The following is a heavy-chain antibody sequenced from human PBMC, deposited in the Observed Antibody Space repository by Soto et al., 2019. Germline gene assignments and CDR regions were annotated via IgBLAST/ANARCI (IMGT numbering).Heavy chain of an antibody. V-gene: IGHV4-59*01. Sequence: PSETLSLTCTVSGGSISSYYWSWIRQPPGKGLEWIGYIYYSGSTNYNPSLKSRVTISVDTSKNQFSLKLSSVTAADTAVYYCARDRYCSGGSCHAADNWFDPWGQGTLVTVSS. D-gene: IGHD2-15*01. CDR2: IYYSGST. CDR1: GGSISSYY. CDR3: ARDRYCSGGSCHAADNWFDP. J-gene: IGHJ5*02.